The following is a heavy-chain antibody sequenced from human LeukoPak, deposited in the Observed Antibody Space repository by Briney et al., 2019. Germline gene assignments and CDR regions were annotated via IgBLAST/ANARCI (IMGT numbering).Heavy chain of an antibody. D-gene: IGHD3-16*01. CDR1: DDSISDYY. V-gene: IGHV4-59*01. CDR2: FYNSERS. Sequence: SETLSLTCTVSDDSISDYYRGWIRQPPGKGLEWIGYFYNSERSTYNPSLKSRVTISADTSKNHFSLKLNSVTTADTAVYYCTRGAGWLIGYWGQGILVTVSS. J-gene: IGHJ4*02. CDR3: TRGAGWLIGY.